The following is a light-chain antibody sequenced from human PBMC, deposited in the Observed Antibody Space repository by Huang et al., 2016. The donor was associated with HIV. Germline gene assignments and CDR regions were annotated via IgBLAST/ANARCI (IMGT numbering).Light chain of an antibody. CDR1: QSVNNN. J-gene: IGKJ3*01. CDR2: GAS. V-gene: IGKV3-15*01. Sequence: EIVMTQSPGTLSVSPGERATLSCRASQSVNNNLAWYQQKPGQAPRLLIYGASLRATGLPARFSGSGSGTEFTLTISSLQSEDFAVYYCQQYNNWPTTFGPGTKVDIK. CDR3: QQYNNWPTT.